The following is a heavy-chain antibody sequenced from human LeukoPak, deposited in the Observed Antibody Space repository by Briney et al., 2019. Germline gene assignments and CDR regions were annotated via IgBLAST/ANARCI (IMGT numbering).Heavy chain of an antibody. Sequence: SETLSLTCTVSVGSISSYYWSWIRQPAGKGLEWIGRIYPSGSTNYNPSLKSRVTMSVDTSKNQFSLKLSSVTAADTAVYYCARERRYPIVGATNYYYYYMDVWGKGTTVTVSS. D-gene: IGHD1-26*01. CDR1: VGSISSYY. V-gene: IGHV4-4*07. J-gene: IGHJ6*03. CDR3: ARERRYPIVGATNYYYYYMDV. CDR2: IYPSGST.